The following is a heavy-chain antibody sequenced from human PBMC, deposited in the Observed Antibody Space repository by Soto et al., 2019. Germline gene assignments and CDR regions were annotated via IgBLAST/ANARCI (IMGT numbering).Heavy chain of an antibody. V-gene: IGHV3-23*01. D-gene: IGHD2-15*01. Sequence: EVQLLESGGGLVQPGGSLRLSCAASGFIFSNYDMSWVRLAPGKGLERVSVISGSGGTTYYADSVKGRFTISRDNSKNTLYLQMNSLRAEDTAVYFCAKRPQDCSGGSCYRNYFDYWGQGTLVTVSS. CDR1: GFIFSNYD. CDR2: ISGSGGTT. J-gene: IGHJ4*02. CDR3: AKRPQDCSGGSCYRNYFDY.